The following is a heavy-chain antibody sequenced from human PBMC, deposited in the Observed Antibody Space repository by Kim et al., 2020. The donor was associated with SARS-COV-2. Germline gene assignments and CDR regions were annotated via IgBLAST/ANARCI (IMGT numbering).Heavy chain of an antibody. CDR1: GGTFSSYA. Sequence: SVKVSCKASGGTFSSYAISWVRQAPGQGLEWMGGIIPIFGTANYAQKFQGRVTITADESTSTAYMELSSLRSEDTAVYYCARDLVNVGISGYGMDVWGQGTTVTVSS. CDR2: IIPIFGTA. CDR3: ARDLVNVGISGYGMDV. D-gene: IGHD7-27*01. J-gene: IGHJ6*02. V-gene: IGHV1-69*13.